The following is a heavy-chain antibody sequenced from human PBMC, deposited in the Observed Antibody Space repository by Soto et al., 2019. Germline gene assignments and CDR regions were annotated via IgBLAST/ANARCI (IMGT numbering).Heavy chain of an antibody. D-gene: IGHD5-18*01. J-gene: IGHJ5*02. V-gene: IGHV4-59*01. CDR2: IYYSGST. CDR3: ARYGYGSSRYNWFDP. Sequence: SETLSLTCTVSGGSISSYYWSWIRQPPGKGLEWIGYIYYSGSTNYNPSLKSRVTISVDTSKNQFSLKLSSVTAADTAVYYCARYGYGSSRYNWFDPWGQGTLVTVSS. CDR1: GGSISSYY.